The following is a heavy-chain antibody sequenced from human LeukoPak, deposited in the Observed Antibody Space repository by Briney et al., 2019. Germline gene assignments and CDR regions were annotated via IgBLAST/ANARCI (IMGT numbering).Heavy chain of an antibody. CDR2: MRHDESNY. J-gene: IGHJ3*01. D-gene: IGHD3-10*01. Sequence: GGSLRLSCTASGFTFSTYGMHWARQAPGKGLEWVAFMRHDESNYYYEGSVRGRFTISRDNSKNSLYLQMNSLRTDDTAVYYCAKMSGLSGDRADPFDVWGQGTMVTVSS. CDR3: AKMSGLSGDRADPFDV. V-gene: IGHV3-30*02. CDR1: GFTFSTYG.